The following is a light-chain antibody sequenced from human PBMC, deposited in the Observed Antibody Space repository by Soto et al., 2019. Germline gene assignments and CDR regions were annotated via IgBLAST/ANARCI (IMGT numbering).Light chain of an antibody. CDR1: QTVLYNSNNKNY. Sequence: DIVMTQSPDSLAVSLGERATINCKSSQTVLYNSNNKNYLAWYQQKPGQPPKLLIYWASTRESGVPDRFSGSGSGTDFTPTISSLQAEDVAVYYCQQYYVTPLTFGGGTKVEIK. V-gene: IGKV4-1*01. J-gene: IGKJ4*01. CDR2: WAS. CDR3: QQYYVTPLT.